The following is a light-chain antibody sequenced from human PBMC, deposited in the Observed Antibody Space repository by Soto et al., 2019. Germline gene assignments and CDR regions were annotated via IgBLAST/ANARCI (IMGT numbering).Light chain of an antibody. V-gene: IGLV2-14*01. CDR2: EVS. CDR3: SSYTSTNAPVV. CDR1: SSDVGGYNY. J-gene: IGLJ2*01. Sequence: QSVLTQPASVSGSPGQTITISCTGTSSDVGGYNYVSWYQHNPGKAPKLLTYEVSNRPSGVSDRFSGSKSDNMASLTISGLQAEDEADYYCSSYTSTNAPVVFGGGTQLTGL.